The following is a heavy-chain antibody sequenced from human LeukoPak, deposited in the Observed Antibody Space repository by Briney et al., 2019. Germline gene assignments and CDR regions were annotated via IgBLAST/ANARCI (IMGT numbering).Heavy chain of an antibody. CDR2: ISSRGSYT. CDR3: ARGLRSGADWFDV. Sequence: GGSLRLSCAASGFTFSDYYMTWVRQARGKGLEWVSYISSRGSYTNYADSVTGRFTISRDNAKNSLNLHMSSLRVEDTAVYYCARGLRSGADWFDVWGQGTLVRVFS. D-gene: IGHD4-17*01. CDR1: GFTFSDYY. V-gene: IGHV3-11*05. J-gene: IGHJ5*02.